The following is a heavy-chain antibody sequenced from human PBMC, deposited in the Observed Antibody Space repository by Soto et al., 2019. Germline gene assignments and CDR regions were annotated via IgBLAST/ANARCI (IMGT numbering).Heavy chain of an antibody. Sequence: GESLKISCEGSGYSFTSYWICWVRQMPGKGLEWMGIIYPGDSDTRYSPSFQGQVTISADKSISPAYLQWSSLTASDTAMYYCARNDSGPCTSPTRYRPWLETWGQGTLVTVYS. CDR1: GYSFTSYW. D-gene: IGHD2-2*02. V-gene: IGHV5-51*01. CDR3: ARNDSGPCTSPTRYRPWLET. J-gene: IGHJ5*02. CDR2: IYPGDSDT.